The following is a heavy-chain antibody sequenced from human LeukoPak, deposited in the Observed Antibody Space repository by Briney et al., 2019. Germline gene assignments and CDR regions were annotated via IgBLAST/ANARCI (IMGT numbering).Heavy chain of an antibody. D-gene: IGHD3-3*01. J-gene: IGHJ4*02. Sequence: SETLSLTCTVSGGSISSSSYYWGWIRQPPGKGLEWIGSIYYSGSTNYNPSLKSRVTMSVDTSKNQFSLKLSSVTAADTAVYYCARSSWSSFDYWGQGTLVTVSS. CDR3: ARSSWSSFDY. CDR1: GGSISSSSYY. V-gene: IGHV4-39*07. CDR2: IYYSGST.